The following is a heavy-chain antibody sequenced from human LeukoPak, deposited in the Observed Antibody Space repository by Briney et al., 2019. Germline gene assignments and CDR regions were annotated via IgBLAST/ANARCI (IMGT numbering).Heavy chain of an antibody. V-gene: IGHV4-34*01. J-gene: IGHJ4*02. D-gene: IGHD1-7*01. CDR3: ARGELYFDY. CDR1: GGSFSGYY. Sequence: SETLSLTCVVYGGSFSGYYWGWIRQPPGKGLEWIGDINDSGSTNYNPSLKSRVTISVDTSKNQFSLKLSSVTAADTAVYYCARGELYFDYWGQGTLVTVSS. CDR2: INDSGST.